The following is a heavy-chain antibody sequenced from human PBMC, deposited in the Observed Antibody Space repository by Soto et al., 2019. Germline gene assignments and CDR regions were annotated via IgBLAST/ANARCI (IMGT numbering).Heavy chain of an antibody. CDR2: IYHSGST. V-gene: IGHV4-61*08. D-gene: IGHD1-26*01. Sequence: QVQLQESGPGLVKPSETLSLTCIVSGGSVSNDAYYWSWIRQPPGKGLEWIGYIYHSGSTYYNPSLKRGVTISADTSAKQFSLKVSSVTAADTAVYYCARLGIGWEFPFDYWGQGTLVNVSS. CDR3: ARLGIGWEFPFDY. J-gene: IGHJ4*02. CDR1: GGSVSNDAYY.